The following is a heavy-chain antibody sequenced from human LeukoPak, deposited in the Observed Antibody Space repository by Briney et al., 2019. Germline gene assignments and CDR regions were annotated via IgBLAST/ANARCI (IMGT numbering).Heavy chain of an antibody. CDR3: AREYITGPSSVPDHFDY. Sequence: SETLSLTCTVAGGSISSGSYYWRWLRQPAGKGLEWIARIYTSESTNYNPSLNSRVTISVDTSKNQFSLKLSSVPAADTAVYYCAREYITGPSSVPDHFDYWGQGTLVTVSS. CDR1: GGSISSGSYY. J-gene: IGHJ4*02. CDR2: IYTSEST. V-gene: IGHV4-61*02. D-gene: IGHD1-20*01.